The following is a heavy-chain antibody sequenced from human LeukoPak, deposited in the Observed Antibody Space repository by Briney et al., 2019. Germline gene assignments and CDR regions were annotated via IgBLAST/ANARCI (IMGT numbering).Heavy chain of an antibody. V-gene: IGHV3-48*03. CDR1: GFSFSSFE. CDR3: ARVGYSNRWYLDC. D-gene: IGHD6-13*01. Sequence: SGGSLRLSCAASGFSFSSFEMNWVRQAPGKGLEWVSYISSSGTTIYYADSVKGRFTISRDNAKNPLYLQMNSLRAADTAVYYCARVGYSNRWYLDCWGQGTLVTVSS. CDR2: ISSSGTTI. J-gene: IGHJ4*02.